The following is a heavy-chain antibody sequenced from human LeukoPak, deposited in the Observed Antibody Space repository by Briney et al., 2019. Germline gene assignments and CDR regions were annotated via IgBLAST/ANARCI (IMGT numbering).Heavy chain of an antibody. CDR2: INRDGSER. Sequence: GGSLRLSCAASGFTFSNYWMTWVRQAPGKGLEWVANINRDGSERYYVDSVKGRFTISRDDAKSSLYLQLNSLRAEDTAVYYCAKAGDKGGVVVVYYFDYWGQGTLVTVSS. D-gene: IGHD2-15*01. V-gene: IGHV3-7*03. J-gene: IGHJ4*02. CDR1: GFTFSNYW. CDR3: AKAGDKGGVVVVYYFDY.